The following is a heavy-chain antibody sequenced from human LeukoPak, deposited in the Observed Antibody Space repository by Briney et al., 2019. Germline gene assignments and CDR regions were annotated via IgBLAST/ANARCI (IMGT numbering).Heavy chain of an antibody. Sequence: GRSLRLSCAASGFTFSSYAMHGVRQAPGKGVERLAVISYDGRNKYYADSVKGRFTISRNNSKNTLYLQMNGLRAEDTAVYYCALGVATIAADYWGQGTLVTVSS. V-gene: IGHV3-30*04. CDR3: ALGVATIAADY. D-gene: IGHD5-12*01. J-gene: IGHJ4*02. CDR1: GFTFSSYA. CDR2: ISYDGRNK.